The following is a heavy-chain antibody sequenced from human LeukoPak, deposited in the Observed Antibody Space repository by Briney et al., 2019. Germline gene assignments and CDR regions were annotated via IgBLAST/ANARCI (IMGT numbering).Heavy chain of an antibody. CDR3: ATTGVSSGWPNWFDP. Sequence: GESLKISCKGSGYSFTSYCIGWLHQLPGKGLEWMGIIYPGDSDTRYSPSFQDQVTISADKSISTACLQWSSLKASDTAMYYCATTGVSSGWPNWFDPWGQGTLVTASS. D-gene: IGHD6-19*01. J-gene: IGHJ5*02. CDR1: GYSFTSYC. V-gene: IGHV5-51*07. CDR2: IYPGDSDT.